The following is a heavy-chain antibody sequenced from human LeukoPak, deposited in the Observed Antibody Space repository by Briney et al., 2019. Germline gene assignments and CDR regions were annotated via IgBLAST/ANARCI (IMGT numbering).Heavy chain of an antibody. CDR2: INHTTGGT. CDR1: TSTFTDYY. J-gene: IGHJ4*02. CDR3: ARVAIVRFSEWNSPLDY. Sequence: ASVKVSCKASTSTFTDYYIHWVRQAPGQGLEWMGWINHTTGGTNYAQNFQGRVTMTRDTSISIAYMELNRLKSDDTAVYYCARVAIVRFSEWNSPLDYWGQGTLVTVSS. D-gene: IGHD3-3*01. V-gene: IGHV1-2*02.